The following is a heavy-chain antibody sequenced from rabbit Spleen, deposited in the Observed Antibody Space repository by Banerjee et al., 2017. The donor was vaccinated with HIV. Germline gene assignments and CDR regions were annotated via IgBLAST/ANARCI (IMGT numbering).Heavy chain of an antibody. CDR2: IYVGTNGRT. Sequence: QEQLVEYGGDLVKPEGSLTLTCTASGFSFSSSYWICWVRQAPGKGLEWIACIYVGTNGRTYYTSWAKGRFTISKTSSTTVTLQMTSLTVADTATYFCVREAGYGGYGDANLWGPGTLVTVS. CDR1: GFSFSSSYW. J-gene: IGHJ4*01. CDR3: VREAGYGGYGDANL. D-gene: IGHD6-1*01. V-gene: IGHV1S45*01.